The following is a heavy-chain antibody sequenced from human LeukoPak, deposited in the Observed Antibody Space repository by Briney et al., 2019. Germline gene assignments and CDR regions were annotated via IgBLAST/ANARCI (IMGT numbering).Heavy chain of an antibody. CDR2: IWSDGSNK. V-gene: IGHV3-33*01. J-gene: IGHJ4*02. CDR3: ARELFSSGSCPDG. D-gene: IGHD3-10*01. Sequence: GGPLRLSCSASGFTFSYYAIHWVRQAPGKGLEWVALIWSDGSNKYYADSVKGRITISRDNSKNTVYLQMNSLRAEDTAVYYCARELFSSGSCPDGWGQGTLVTVSS. CDR1: GFTFSYYA.